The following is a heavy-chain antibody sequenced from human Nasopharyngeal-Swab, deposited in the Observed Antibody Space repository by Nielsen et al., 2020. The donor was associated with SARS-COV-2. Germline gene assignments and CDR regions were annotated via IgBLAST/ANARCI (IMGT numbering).Heavy chain of an antibody. CDR2: MNPDSGNT. Sequence: ASVNVSCKASGYTFTSYDITWVRQATGHGLEWMGWMNPDSGNTGYPQKFQGRVTMTRNTSISTAYMELSSLRSEDTAVYYCARGGVPGYYYYYYMDVWGKGTTVTVSS. J-gene: IGHJ6*03. CDR1: GYTFTSYD. CDR3: ARGGVPGYYYYYYMDV. D-gene: IGHD3-10*01. V-gene: IGHV1-8*01.